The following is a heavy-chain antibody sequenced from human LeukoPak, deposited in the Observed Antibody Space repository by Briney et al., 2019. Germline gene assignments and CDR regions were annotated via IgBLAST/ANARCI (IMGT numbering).Heavy chain of an antibody. D-gene: IGHD3-3*01. Sequence: ASVKVSCKASGYTFTSYGISWVRQAPGQGLEWMGWMNPNSGNTGYAQKFQGRDTITRNTSISTAYMELSSLRSEDTAVYYCARVPSRQRITIFGVVRDYYMDVWGKGTTVTVSS. J-gene: IGHJ6*03. CDR2: MNPNSGNT. V-gene: IGHV1-8*03. CDR3: ARVPSRQRITIFGVVRDYYMDV. CDR1: GYTFTSYG.